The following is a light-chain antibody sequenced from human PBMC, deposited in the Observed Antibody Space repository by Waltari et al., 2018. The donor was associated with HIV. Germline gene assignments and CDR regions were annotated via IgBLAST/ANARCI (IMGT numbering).Light chain of an antibody. J-gene: IGLJ3*02. CDR3: GTWDNNLSAFWV. V-gene: IGLV1-51*01. Sequence: QSVLTQPPSVSAAPGQKVTISCSGSSSTIGNNFVSWYQQLPATAPKLLIYDTNKRTSGIPDRFSASKSGTSATLAITGLQTGDEAVYYCGTWDNNLSAFWVFGGGTKVTVL. CDR1: SSTIGNNF. CDR2: DTN.